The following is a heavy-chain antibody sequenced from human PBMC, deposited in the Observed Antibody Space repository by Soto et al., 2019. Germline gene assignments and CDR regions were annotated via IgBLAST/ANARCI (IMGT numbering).Heavy chain of an antibody. D-gene: IGHD1-26*01. CDR3: ARADARWGYFDY. CDR1: GGSISSYY. CDR2: IYYSGST. V-gene: IGHV4-59*01. Sequence: SETLSLTCTVSGGSISSYYWSWIRQPPGKGLEWIGYIYYSGSTDYNPSLKSRVTISVDTSKNQFSLKLSSVTVADTAVYYCARADARWGYFDYWGQGTLVTVSS. J-gene: IGHJ4*02.